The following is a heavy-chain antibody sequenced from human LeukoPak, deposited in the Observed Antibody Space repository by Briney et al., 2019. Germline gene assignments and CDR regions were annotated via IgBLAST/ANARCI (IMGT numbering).Heavy chain of an antibody. J-gene: IGHJ4*02. Sequence: GGSLRLSCAASGFTFSSYSMNWVRQAPGKGLEWVSSISTGSGFVHYADSVKGRFTTSRDNAKDSLYLQVNSLRAEDTAVYYCAREGYCGGSSCHFDYWGQGTLLTVSS. CDR2: ISTGSGFV. CDR1: GFTFSSYS. CDR3: AREGYCGGSSCHFDY. V-gene: IGHV3-21*01. D-gene: IGHD2-2*01.